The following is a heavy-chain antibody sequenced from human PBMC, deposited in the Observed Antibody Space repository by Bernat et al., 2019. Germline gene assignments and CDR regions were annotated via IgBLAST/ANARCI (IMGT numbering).Heavy chain of an antibody. CDR2: ISTYNGNT. Sequence: QVQLVQSGAEVKKPGASVRVSCKASGYTFTSYGFSWVRQAPGQGLEWMGWISTYNGNTNYAQKLQDRVTMTTDTSTSTAYMGLRSLRSDDTAMYYCARDVGIAAAGFYFDYWGQGTLVTVSS. CDR3: ARDVGIAAAGFYFDY. CDR1: GYTFTSYG. D-gene: IGHD6-13*01. J-gene: IGHJ4*02. V-gene: IGHV1-18*01.